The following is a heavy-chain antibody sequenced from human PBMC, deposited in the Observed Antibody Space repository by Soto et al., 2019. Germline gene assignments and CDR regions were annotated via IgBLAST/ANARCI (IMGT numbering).Heavy chain of an antibody. CDR2: ISSSGSTI. CDR3: ARCYYDSSGYSIDAFDI. CDR1: VFTFSDYY. D-gene: IGHD3-22*01. J-gene: IGHJ3*02. V-gene: IGHV3-11*01. Sequence: SLRLSCSASVFTFSDYYMSWIRQAPGKGLEWVSYISSSGSTIYYADSVKGRFTISRDNAKNSLYLQMNSLRAEDTAVYYCARCYYDSSGYSIDAFDIWGQGTMVTVSS.